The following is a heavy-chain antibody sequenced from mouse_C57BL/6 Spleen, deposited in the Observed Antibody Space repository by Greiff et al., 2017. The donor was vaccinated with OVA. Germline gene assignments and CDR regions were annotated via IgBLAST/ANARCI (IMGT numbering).Heavy chain of an antibody. CDR2: IWSDGST. V-gene: IGHV2-6-1*01. CDR3: SRHECQPSAWFAY. CDR1: GFSLTSYG. J-gene: IGHJ3*01. Sequence: VQLVESGPGLVAPSQSLSITCTVSGFSLTSYGVHWVRQPPGKGLEWLVVIWSDGSTTYNSALKSRLSISKDNSKSQVFLKMNSLHTDATAMSYCSRHECQPSAWFAYWGQGTLVTVSA. D-gene: IGHD3-1*01.